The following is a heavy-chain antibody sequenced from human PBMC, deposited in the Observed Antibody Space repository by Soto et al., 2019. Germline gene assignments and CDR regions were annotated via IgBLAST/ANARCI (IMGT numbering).Heavy chain of an antibody. Sequence: EVQLVESGGGLVQPGGSLRLSCAVSGFTFNRHWMSWVRQTPGKGLEWVASIKEDGSEKSYVDSVKGRFTISRDNAKNSLFLQMNSLRVEDTAVYYCVRTGWNPPVYWGKGTLVTVSS. J-gene: IGHJ4*02. CDR2: IKEDGSEK. CDR1: GFTFNRHW. D-gene: IGHD1-1*01. CDR3: VRTGWNPPVY. V-gene: IGHV3-7*01.